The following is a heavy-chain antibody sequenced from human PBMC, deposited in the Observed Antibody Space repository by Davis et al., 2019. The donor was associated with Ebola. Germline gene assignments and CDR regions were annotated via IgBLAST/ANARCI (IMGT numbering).Heavy chain of an antibody. V-gene: IGHV3-30*04. Sequence: GESLKISCAASGFTFSSYAMHWVRQAPGKGLEWVAVISYDGSNKYYADSVKGRFTISRDNSKNTLYLQMNSLRAEDTAVYYCARDFLVVVAGTTRDYYYYYGMDVWGKGTTVTVSS. CDR3: ARDFLVVVAGTTRDYYYYYGMDV. J-gene: IGHJ6*04. CDR2: ISYDGSNK. D-gene: IGHD2-15*01. CDR1: GFTFSSYA.